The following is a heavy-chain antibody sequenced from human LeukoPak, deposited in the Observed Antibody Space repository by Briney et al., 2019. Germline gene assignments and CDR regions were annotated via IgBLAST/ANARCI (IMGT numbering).Heavy chain of an antibody. CDR2: ISSSSSTI. D-gene: IGHD1-26*01. V-gene: IGHV3-48*01. J-gene: IGHJ4*02. CDR1: GFTFSSYS. Sequence: PGGSLRLSCAASGFTFSSYSMNWVRQAPGKGLEWVSYISSSSSTIYYADSVKGRFTISRDNAKNSLYLQMNSPRAEDTAVYYCARDGSGSYRTENFDYWGQGTLVTVSS. CDR3: ARDGSGSYRTENFDY.